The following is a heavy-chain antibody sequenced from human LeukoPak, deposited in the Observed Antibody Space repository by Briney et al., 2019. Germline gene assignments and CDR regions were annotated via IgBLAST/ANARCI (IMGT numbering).Heavy chain of an antibody. Sequence: GGSLRLSCAASGFTFSSYWMHWVRQAPGKGLVWVSRINSDGSSTRYADSVKGRFTISRDNAKNTLYLQMNSLRAEDTAVYYCARVVPAALSYYYMDVWGKGTTVTVSS. CDR1: GFTFSSYW. V-gene: IGHV3-74*01. CDR3: ARVVPAALSYYYMDV. J-gene: IGHJ6*03. D-gene: IGHD2-2*01. CDR2: INSDGSST.